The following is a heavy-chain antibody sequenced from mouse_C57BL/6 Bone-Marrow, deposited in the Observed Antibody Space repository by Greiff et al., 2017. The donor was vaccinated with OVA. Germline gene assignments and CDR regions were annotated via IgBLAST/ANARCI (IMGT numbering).Heavy chain of an antibody. Sequence: VQLQQSGPGLVKPSQSLSLTCSVTGYSITSGYYWNWIRQFPGNTLEWMGYISYDGSNNYNPSLKNRISITRDTSKNQFFLKLNSVTTEDTATYYCARQLRLRGYFDYWGQGTTLTVSS. J-gene: IGHJ2*01. CDR2: ISYDGSN. D-gene: IGHD3-2*02. V-gene: IGHV3-6*01. CDR3: ARQLRLRGYFDY. CDR1: GYSITSGYY.